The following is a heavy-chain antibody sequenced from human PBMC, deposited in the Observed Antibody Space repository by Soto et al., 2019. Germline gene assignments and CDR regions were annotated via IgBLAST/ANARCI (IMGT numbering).Heavy chain of an antibody. CDR2: IYYSGST. Sequence: SETLSLTCTVSGGSISSSSYYWGWIRQPPGKGLEWIGSIYYSGSTYYNPSLKSRVTISVDTSKNQFSLKLSSVTAADTAVYYCARHAYSYYMDVWGKGTTVTVSS. V-gene: IGHV4-39*01. J-gene: IGHJ6*03. CDR1: GGSISSSSYY. CDR3: ARHAYSYYMDV.